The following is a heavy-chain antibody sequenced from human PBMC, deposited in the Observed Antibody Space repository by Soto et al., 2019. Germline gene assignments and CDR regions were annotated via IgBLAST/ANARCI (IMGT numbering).Heavy chain of an antibody. Sequence: SETLSLSCAVYGGSFSGYYWSWIRQPPGKGLEWIGEINHSESTNYNPSLKSRVTISVDTSKDQFSLKLSSVTAADTAVYYCARSESVYSSGWYVRYWGQGTLVPVSS. CDR3: ARSESVYSSGWYVRY. V-gene: IGHV4-34*01. CDR2: INHSEST. D-gene: IGHD6-19*01. J-gene: IGHJ4*02. CDR1: GGSFSGYY.